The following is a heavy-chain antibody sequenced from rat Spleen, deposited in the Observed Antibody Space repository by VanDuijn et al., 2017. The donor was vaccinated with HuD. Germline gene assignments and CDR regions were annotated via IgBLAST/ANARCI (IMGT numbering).Heavy chain of an antibody. CDR2: IIYGGSST. Sequence: EVQLVESGGGLVQPGRSLKLSCAASGFTFSDYSMAWVRQAPKKGLEWVANIIYGGSSTYYRDSVKGRFTISRDNAKSTLYLQMDSVRSEDTATYYCARHNSGYFDYWGQGVMVTVSS. D-gene: IGHD4-3*01. J-gene: IGHJ2*01. CDR3: ARHNSGYFDY. CDR1: GFTFSDYS. V-gene: IGHV5-17*01.